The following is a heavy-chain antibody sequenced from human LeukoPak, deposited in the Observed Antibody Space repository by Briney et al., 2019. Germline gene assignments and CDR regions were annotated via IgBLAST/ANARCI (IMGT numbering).Heavy chain of an antibody. J-gene: IGHJ4*02. CDR2: IIPIFGTA. D-gene: IGHD1-26*01. V-gene: IGHV1-69*05. Sequence: ASVKVSCKASGYTFTSYGISWVRQAPGQGLEWMGGIIPIFGTANYAQKFQGRVTITTDESTSTAYMELSSLRSEDTAVYYCASLGYSGSYYGPYYFDYWGQGTLVTVSS. CDR1: GYTFTSYG. CDR3: ASLGYSGSYYGPYYFDY.